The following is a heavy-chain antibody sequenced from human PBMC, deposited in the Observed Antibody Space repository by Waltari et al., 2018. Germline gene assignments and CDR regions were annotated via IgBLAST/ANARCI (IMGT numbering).Heavy chain of an antibody. CDR2: IYYSGST. Sequence: QLQLQESGPGLVKPSETLSLTCTVSGGSISSSSYYWGWIRQPPGKGLEWIGSIYYSGSTYYNPSLKSRVTISVDTSKNQFSLKLSSVTAADTAVYYCARVGRITIFGVVDYWGQGTLVTVSS. J-gene: IGHJ4*02. D-gene: IGHD3-3*01. CDR1: GGSISSSSYY. CDR3: ARVGRITIFGVVDY. V-gene: IGHV4-39*07.